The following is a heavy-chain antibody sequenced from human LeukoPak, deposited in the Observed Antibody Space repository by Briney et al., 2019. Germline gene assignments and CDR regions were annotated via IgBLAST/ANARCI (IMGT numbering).Heavy chain of an antibody. CDR2: LNPHSGGT. Sequence: ASVKVSCKASGYTLRDYYIYWVRQAPGQGLEWLGWLNPHSGGTNYAQKFQGRVTMTRDTSISTAYMELSRLTSDDTAVYYCARDVTGDQSWFFDLWGRGTLVTVSS. CDR3: ARDVTGDQSWFFDL. J-gene: IGHJ2*01. D-gene: IGHD7-27*01. V-gene: IGHV1-2*02. CDR1: GYTLRDYY.